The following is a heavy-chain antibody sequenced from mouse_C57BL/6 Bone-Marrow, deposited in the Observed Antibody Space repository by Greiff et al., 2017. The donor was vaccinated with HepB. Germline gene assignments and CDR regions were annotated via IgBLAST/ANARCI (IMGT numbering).Heavy chain of an antibody. D-gene: IGHD2-2*01. V-gene: IGHV14-4*01. CDR3: TTLYGYDGNY. Sequence: EVKLMESGAELVRPGASVKLSCTASGFNIKDDYMHWVKQRPEQGLEWIGWIDPENGDTEYASKFQGKATITADTSSNTAYLQLSSLTSEDTAVYYCTTLYGYDGNYWGQGTSVTVSS. CDR2: IDPENGDT. J-gene: IGHJ4*01. CDR1: GFNIKDDY.